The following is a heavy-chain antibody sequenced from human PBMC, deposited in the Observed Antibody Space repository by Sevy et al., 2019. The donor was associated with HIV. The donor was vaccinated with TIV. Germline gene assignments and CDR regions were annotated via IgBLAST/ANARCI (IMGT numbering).Heavy chain of an antibody. CDR3: AREVFNYYDSTPDAFDI. J-gene: IGHJ3*02. Sequence: SETLSLTCTVSGGSISSYYWSWIRQPAGKGLEWIGRIYTSGSTNYNPSLKSRVTMSVDTSKNQFSLKLSSVTAADTAVYYCAREVFNYYDSTPDAFDIWGQGTMVTVS. CDR2: IYTSGST. V-gene: IGHV4-4*07. D-gene: IGHD3-22*01. CDR1: GGSISSYY.